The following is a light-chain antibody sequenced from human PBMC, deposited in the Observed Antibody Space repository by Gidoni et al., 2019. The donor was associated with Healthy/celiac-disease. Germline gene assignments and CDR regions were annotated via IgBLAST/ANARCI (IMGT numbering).Light chain of an antibody. Sequence: QSALTQPRSVSGSPGPSVTISCTGTSSDVGNYNYVSWYQQHPGKAPKLMIYDVSKRPSGVPDRFSGSKSGNTASLTISGLQAEDEADYYCCSYVGSYTVVFGGGTKLTVL. CDR3: CSYVGSYTVV. CDR1: SSDVGNYNY. J-gene: IGLJ2*01. CDR2: DVS. V-gene: IGLV2-11*01.